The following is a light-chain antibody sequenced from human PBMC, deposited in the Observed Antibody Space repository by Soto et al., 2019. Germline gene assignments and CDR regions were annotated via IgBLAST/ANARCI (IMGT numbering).Light chain of an antibody. CDR3: SSYTSASALAI. CDR2: EVN. V-gene: IGLV2-14*01. CDR1: KFDIGRYNY. J-gene: IGLJ2*01. Sequence: QSALTQPASVSGSPGQTITISCAGTKFDIGRYNYVSWYRQHPGEAPKLIIFEVNNWPSGISNRFSGSKSGNTASLTISGLQVEDEAHYFCSSYTSASALAIFGGGTKVTVL.